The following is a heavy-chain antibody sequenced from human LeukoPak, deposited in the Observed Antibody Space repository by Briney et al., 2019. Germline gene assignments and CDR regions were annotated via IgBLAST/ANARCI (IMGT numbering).Heavy chain of an antibody. CDR2: IYYSGST. J-gene: IGHJ6*03. Sequence: SETLSLTCTVSGGSISSYYWSWIRQPPGKGLEWIGYIYYSGSTNYNPSLKSRVTIPVDTSKNQFTLKLSSVTAADTAVYYCARAHCSSTSCYGGGWDYYYYYMDVWGKGTTVTVSS. CDR1: GGSISSYY. CDR3: ARAHCSSTSCYGGGWDYYYYYMDV. V-gene: IGHV4-59*01. D-gene: IGHD2-2*01.